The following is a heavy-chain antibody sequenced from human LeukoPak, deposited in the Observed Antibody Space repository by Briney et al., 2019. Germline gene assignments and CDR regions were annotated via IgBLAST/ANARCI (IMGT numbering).Heavy chain of an antibody. J-gene: IGHJ4*02. CDR3: ASSGSFRRQLVK. Sequence: SETLSLTCTVSAGSISDYRWTWIRQSPGKTLEWIGCTHKSGSTHYNPSLRSRVTISLDTSKSQLSLRLKSVTAPDTAVYYCASSGSFRRQLVKWGQGTLVTVSS. CDR1: AGSISDYR. D-gene: IGHD6-13*01. CDR2: THKSGST. V-gene: IGHV4-59*01.